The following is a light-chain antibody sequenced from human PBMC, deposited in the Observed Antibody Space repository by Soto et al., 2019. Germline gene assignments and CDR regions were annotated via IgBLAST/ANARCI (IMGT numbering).Light chain of an antibody. J-gene: IGKJ1*01. CDR3: QQYSNFWT. CDR2: KAS. V-gene: IGKV1-5*03. Sequence: DIQMTQSPSTLSASVGETVTITCRASQSISNWLAWYQQRSGKAPKLLIYKASSLESGVPSRFRGSGSGTEFTLTISSLQPDDFATYYCQQYSNFWTFGQGTKVEIK. CDR1: QSISNW.